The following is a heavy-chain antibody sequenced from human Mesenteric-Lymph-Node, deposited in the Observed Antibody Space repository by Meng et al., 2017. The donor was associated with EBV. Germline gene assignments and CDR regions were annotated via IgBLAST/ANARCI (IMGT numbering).Heavy chain of an antibody. Sequence: QLVQSGSDAKKLGASVVVSSKPSVYSCSNYGITWVRLATGQGLEWMGLISGYNGDTNYAQKFQGRLTVTSDTSTTTAYMELSSLRSEDTAVYYCAREGGAWGQGTLVTVSS. V-gene: IGHV1-18*01. J-gene: IGHJ5*02. CDR2: ISGYNGDT. CDR1: VYSCSNYG. CDR3: AREGGA.